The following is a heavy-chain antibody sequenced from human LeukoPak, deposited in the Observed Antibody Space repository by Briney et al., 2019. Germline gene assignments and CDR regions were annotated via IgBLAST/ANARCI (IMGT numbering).Heavy chain of an antibody. CDR2: ISWDGGGT. CDR1: GFFFDDYA. V-gene: IGHV3-43D*03. CDR3: VKGGSTVTTSWNFDY. J-gene: IGHJ4*02. Sequence: GGSLRLSCSASGFFFDDYAMHWVRQTQGKGLEWVSLISWDGGGTYYADSVKGRFTISRDNSKNSLYLQMNSLRPEDTALYYCVKGGSTVTTSWNFDYWGQGTLVTVSS. D-gene: IGHD4-17*01.